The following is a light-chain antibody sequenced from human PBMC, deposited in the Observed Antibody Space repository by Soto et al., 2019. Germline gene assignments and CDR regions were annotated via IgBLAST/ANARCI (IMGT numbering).Light chain of an antibody. CDR1: QTLNAW. CDR2: ETS. V-gene: IGKV1-5*03. Sequence: DIQMTQSPSTLSASVGDRVTITCRASQTLNAWLAWYQHKPCQGPKPLIYETSKLDTGVPPRFSGSGSGTEFTLTINGLQPDDAATYLCQQYKYYWTFGQGTKVEVK. J-gene: IGKJ1*01. CDR3: QQYKYYWT.